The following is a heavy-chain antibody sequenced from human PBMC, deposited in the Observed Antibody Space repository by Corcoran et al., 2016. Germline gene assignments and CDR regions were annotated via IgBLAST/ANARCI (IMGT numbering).Heavy chain of an antibody. Sequence: QVQLVQSGAEVKKPGASVKVSCKASGYTFTSYYMHWVRQAPGQGLEWMGIINPSGGSTSYAQKFQGRVTMTRDTSTSPVYMELSSLRSEDTAVDYCARDHWGVWSAGSDPHRVLGYYYGMDVWGQGTTVTVSS. V-gene: IGHV1-46*01. D-gene: IGHD3-10*01. J-gene: IGHJ6*02. CDR2: INPSGGST. CDR3: ARDHWGVWSAGSDPHRVLGYYYGMDV. CDR1: GYTFTSYY.